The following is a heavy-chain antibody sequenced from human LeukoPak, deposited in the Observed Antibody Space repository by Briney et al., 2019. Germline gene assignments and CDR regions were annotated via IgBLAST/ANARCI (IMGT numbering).Heavy chain of an antibody. Sequence: PGGSLRLSCAASGFTFNNYAMSWVRQAPGKGREWVSAISGSGGSTYYADPLKGRYTISRHNSKITLYLQMNSLRAEDTALYYCAKDGIGGIYYDSSGYFDNWGQGTLVTVSS. J-gene: IGHJ4*02. D-gene: IGHD3-22*01. CDR1: GFTFNNYA. V-gene: IGHV3-23*01. CDR2: ISGSGGST. CDR3: AKDGIGGIYYDSSGYFDN.